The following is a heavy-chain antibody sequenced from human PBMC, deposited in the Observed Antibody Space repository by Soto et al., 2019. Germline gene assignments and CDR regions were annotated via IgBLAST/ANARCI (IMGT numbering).Heavy chain of an antibody. CDR1: GGNSISYG. J-gene: IGHJ4*02. CDR2: IYYSGST. D-gene: IGHD6-19*01. CDR3: ARTGYSSDLPSDY. V-gene: IGHV4-59*01. Sequence: SVTLSVTWTVSGGNSISYGWSWIRQPPGKGLEWIGYIYYSGSTNYNPSLKSRVAISVDTSKNQFSLKLSSVTAADTAVYYCARTGYSSDLPSDYWGQGTLVTVSS.